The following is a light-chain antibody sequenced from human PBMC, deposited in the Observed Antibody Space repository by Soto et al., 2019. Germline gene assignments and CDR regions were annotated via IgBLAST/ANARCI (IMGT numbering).Light chain of an antibody. CDR3: LLYYGGAYV. CDR2: NTN. V-gene: IGLV7-43*01. CDR1: TAAVTNGYY. J-gene: IGLJ1*01. Sequence: QAVVTQEPSLTVSPGGTVTLTCASSTAAVTNGYYPNWFQQKPGQAPRPLIYNTNNKHSWTPARFSGSLLGGKAALTLSGVQPEDEAEYHCLLYYGGAYVFGTGTKVTVL.